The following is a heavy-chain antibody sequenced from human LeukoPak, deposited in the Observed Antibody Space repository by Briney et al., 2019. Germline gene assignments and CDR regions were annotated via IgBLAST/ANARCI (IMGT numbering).Heavy chain of an antibody. D-gene: IGHD2-2*01. V-gene: IGHV3-23*01. CDR2: ISASGDNT. J-gene: IGHJ4*02. CDR1: GFTFSSYA. Sequence: GGSLRLSCAASGFTFSSYAMHWVRQAPGKGLEWVSTISASGDNTYYAGSVKGRFTISRDNSKNTLYLQMDSLRAEDTAVYYCAKRFCSATRCFHFDYWGQGTLVTVSS. CDR3: AKRFCSATRCFHFDY.